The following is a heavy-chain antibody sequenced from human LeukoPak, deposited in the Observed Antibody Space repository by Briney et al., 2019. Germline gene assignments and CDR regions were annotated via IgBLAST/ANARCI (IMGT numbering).Heavy chain of an antibody. CDR1: GDTVSSNRAA. V-gene: IGHV6-1*01. D-gene: IGHD7-27*01. CDR3: ARDPITGDRFDY. CDR2: TYYRSKWYN. Sequence: SQTLSLTCAISGDTVSSNRAAWTWIRQSPSRGLERLGRTYYRSKWYNDYAPSVKSRITINPDTSKDQFSLQLNSVTPEDTAVYYCARDPITGDRFDYWGQGTLVTASS. J-gene: IGHJ4*02.